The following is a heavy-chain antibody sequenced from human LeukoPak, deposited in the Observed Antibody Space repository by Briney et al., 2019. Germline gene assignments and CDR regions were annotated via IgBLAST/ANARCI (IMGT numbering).Heavy chain of an antibody. J-gene: IGHJ3*01. Sequence: PGGSLRLSCAASGFTFSSYGMHWVRQAPGKGLEWVAAIWFDGIKKYYGDSVKGRFTISRDNSKNTLYLQMNSLRAEDTAVYYCARDLEDSSPFGAFDLWGQGTMVTVSS. CDR3: ARDLEDSSPFGAFDL. V-gene: IGHV3-33*01. CDR1: GFTFSSYG. D-gene: IGHD3-22*01. CDR2: IWFDGIKK.